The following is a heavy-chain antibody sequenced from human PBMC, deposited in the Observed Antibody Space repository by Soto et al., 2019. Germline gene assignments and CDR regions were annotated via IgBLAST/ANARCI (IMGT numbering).Heavy chain of an antibody. V-gene: IGHV4-59*08. CDR1: GDSISSYY. D-gene: IGHD6-19*01. Sequence: HVQLQESGPGLVKPSETLSLICTVSGDSISSYYWSWIRQPPGKGLEWIGFIYYTGSTNYNPSLNSRVTISVDTSKNQPSLKLSSVTAADTAVYYCARRAGAVPGRIDFWGQGTLVTVSS. CDR2: IYYTGST. J-gene: IGHJ4*02. CDR3: ARRAGAVPGRIDF.